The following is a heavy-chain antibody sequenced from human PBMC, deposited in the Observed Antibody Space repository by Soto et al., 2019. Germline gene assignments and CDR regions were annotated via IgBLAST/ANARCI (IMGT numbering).Heavy chain of an antibody. J-gene: IGHJ5*02. CDR3: TSACYSNGGYYENWFGP. D-gene: IGHD6-19*01. CDR1: GFTFSDSA. V-gene: IGHV3-73*01. CDR2: VRTKAKDYAT. Sequence: GGSLRLSCAASGFTFSDSAMHWVRQASGKGLEWVGRVRTKAKDYATDYAASVTGRFIISRDDSSNTTFLHMNSLQTGDTALYFCTSACYSNGGYYENWFGPWGRGALVTVSS.